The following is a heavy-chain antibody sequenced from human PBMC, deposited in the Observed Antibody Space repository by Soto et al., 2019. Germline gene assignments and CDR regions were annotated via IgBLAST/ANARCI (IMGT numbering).Heavy chain of an antibody. D-gene: IGHD2-21*01. CDR2: IWYDGSNK. J-gene: IGHJ4*02. CDR3: ASPNPQRGSGFLFDY. V-gene: IGHV3-30*19. Sequence: GGSLRLSCAASGVTFCSYGMHWVRQAPGKGLEWVAVIWYDGSNKYYAQKFQGRVTITADKSTSTAYMELSSLRSEDTAVYYCASPNPQRGSGFLFDYWGQGTLVTVSS. CDR1: GVTFCSYG.